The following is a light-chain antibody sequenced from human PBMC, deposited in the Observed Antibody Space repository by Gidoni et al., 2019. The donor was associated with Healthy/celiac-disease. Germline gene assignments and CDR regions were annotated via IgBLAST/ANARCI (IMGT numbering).Light chain of an antibody. J-gene: IGKJ4*01. Sequence: EIVFTQSPATLSLSPGERATLSCRASQSVSSYLAWYQQKPGQAPRLLIYDAPNRATGIPDRFSGSGSGTDFTLTISSLEPEDFAGYYCQQRSNWPPLTFGGGTKVEIK. CDR2: DAP. CDR3: QQRSNWPPLT. V-gene: IGKV3-11*01. CDR1: QSVSSY.